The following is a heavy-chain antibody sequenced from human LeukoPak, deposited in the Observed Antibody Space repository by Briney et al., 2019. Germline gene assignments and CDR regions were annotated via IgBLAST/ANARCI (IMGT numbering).Heavy chain of an antibody. V-gene: IGHV4-39*01. D-gene: IGHD3-22*01. CDR3: ARHRTIYYDSSGYWV. CDR2: IYYSGST. CDR1: AGSISSSNYY. J-gene: IGHJ4*02. Sequence: SETLSLTCTVSAGSISSSNYYWGWIRQPPGKGLEWIGSIYYSGSTYYNPSLKSRVTISVDTSKNQFSLKLSSATAADTAVYYCARHRTIYYDSSGYWVWGQGTLVTVSS.